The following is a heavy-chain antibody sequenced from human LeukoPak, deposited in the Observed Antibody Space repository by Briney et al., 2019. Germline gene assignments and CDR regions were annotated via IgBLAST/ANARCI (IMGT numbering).Heavy chain of an antibody. Sequence: GGSLRLSCAASGFTFSSYSMNWVRQAPGKGLEWVSSISSSSSYIYYADSVKGRFTLSRDNAKNSLYLQMNSLRAEDTAVYYCARDGGGGDPDYWGQGTLVTVSS. CDR3: ARDGGGGDPDY. CDR1: GFTFSSYS. D-gene: IGHD2-21*02. J-gene: IGHJ4*02. V-gene: IGHV3-21*01. CDR2: ISSSSSYI.